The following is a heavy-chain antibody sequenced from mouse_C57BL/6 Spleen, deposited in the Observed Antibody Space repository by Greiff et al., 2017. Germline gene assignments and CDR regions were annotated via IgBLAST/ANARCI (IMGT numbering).Heavy chain of an antibody. CDR2: IRNKANGYTT. Sequence: DVKLVESGGGLVQPGGSLSLSCAASGFTFTDYYMSWVRQPPGKALEWLGFIRNKANGYTTEYSASVKGRFTISRDNSQSILYLQMNALRAEDSATYYCARYSGGSYFDYWGQGTTLTVSS. CDR1: GFTFTDYY. J-gene: IGHJ2*01. CDR3: ARYSGGSYFDY. V-gene: IGHV7-3*01.